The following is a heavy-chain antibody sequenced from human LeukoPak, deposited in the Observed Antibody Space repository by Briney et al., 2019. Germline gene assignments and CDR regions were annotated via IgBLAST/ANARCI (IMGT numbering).Heavy chain of an antibody. CDR1: GYTFTSYF. V-gene: IGHV1-46*01. D-gene: IGHD3-22*01. Sequence: GASVKVSCKASGYTFTSYFMHWVRQAPGQGLEWMGLINPRGGSTRYAQKFQGRVTMTRDTSTSTVYMELSSLRSEDTAVYYCASHTYYYDRALDYWGQGTLVTVSS. CDR3: ASHTYYYDRALDY. CDR2: INPRGGST. J-gene: IGHJ4*02.